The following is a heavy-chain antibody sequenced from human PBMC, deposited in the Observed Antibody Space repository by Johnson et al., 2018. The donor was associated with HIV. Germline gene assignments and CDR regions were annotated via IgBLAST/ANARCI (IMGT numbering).Heavy chain of an antibody. CDR2: ISSDGNT. J-gene: IGHJ3*02. Sequence: MMLVESGGGLVQPGGSLRLSCAVSGFTVSSNYMTWVRRAPGKGLEWVSGISSDGNTYYADSVKGRLSISRDNSKNSLYLQMNSLRAEDTAVYYCARDRTSQRWELLPDDAFDIWGQGTMVTVSS. V-gene: IGHV3-66*01. D-gene: IGHD1-26*01. CDR1: GFTVSSNY. CDR3: ARDRTSQRWELLPDDAFDI.